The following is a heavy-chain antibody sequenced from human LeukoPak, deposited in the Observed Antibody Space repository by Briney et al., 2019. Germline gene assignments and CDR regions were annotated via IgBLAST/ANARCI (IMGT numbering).Heavy chain of an antibody. D-gene: IGHD4-17*01. Sequence: GGSLRLSCAASGFIFSSYSMNWVRQAPGKGLEWVSSISTSSYDIYYADSVKGRFTISRDNAKNSLYLQMNSLRAEDTAMYYCAKISHDYGDSADYWGQGTLVTVSS. CDR1: GFIFSSYS. CDR3: AKISHDYGDSADY. CDR2: ISTSSYDI. V-gene: IGHV3-21*01. J-gene: IGHJ4*02.